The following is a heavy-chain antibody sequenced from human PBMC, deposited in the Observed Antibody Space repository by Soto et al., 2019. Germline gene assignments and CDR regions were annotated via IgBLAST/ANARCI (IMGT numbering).Heavy chain of an antibody. CDR3: AHTWGLPFDY. CDR1: GFSLRTTGVG. Sequence: QITLKESGPTLVEPTQTLTLTCTYSGFSLRTTGVGVGWIRQPPGKALEWLGIIYWKDDKRYSPSLKNRFTLTSDISKSQVVLTMTNMDPVDTATYYCAHTWGLPFDYWGQGTLVIVSS. J-gene: IGHJ4*02. CDR2: IYWKDDK. V-gene: IGHV2-5*01. D-gene: IGHD3-16*01.